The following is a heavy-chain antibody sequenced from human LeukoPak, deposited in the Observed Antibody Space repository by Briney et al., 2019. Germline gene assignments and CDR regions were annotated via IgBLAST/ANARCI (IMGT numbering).Heavy chain of an antibody. J-gene: IGHJ4*02. CDR3: ARDSETFITMIVALDY. CDR2: IWYDGSNK. Sequence: GGSLRLSCAASGFTFSSYGVHWVRQAPGKGLEWVAVIWYDGSNKYYADSVKGRFTISRDNSKNTLYLQMNSLRAEDTAVYYCARDSETFITMIVALDYWGQGTLVTVSS. D-gene: IGHD3-22*01. CDR1: GFTFSSYG. V-gene: IGHV3-33*01.